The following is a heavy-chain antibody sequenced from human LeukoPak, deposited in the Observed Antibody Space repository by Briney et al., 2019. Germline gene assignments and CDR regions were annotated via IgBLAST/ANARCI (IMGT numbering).Heavy chain of an antibody. J-gene: IGHJ6*03. CDR3: AKDPNPYYYYYYMDV. Sequence: GESLQISCAASGFTFGSYAMSWVRQAPGKGLEWVSAISGSGGSTYYADSVKGLFTISRDNSKNTLYLQMNSLRAEDTAVYYCAKDPNPYYYYYYMDVWGKGTTVTVSS. CDR2: ISGSGGST. V-gene: IGHV3-23*01. CDR1: GFTFGSYA. D-gene: IGHD1-14*01.